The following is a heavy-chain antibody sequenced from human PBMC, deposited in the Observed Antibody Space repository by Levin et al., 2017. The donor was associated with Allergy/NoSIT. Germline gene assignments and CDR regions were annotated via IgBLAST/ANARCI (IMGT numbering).Heavy chain of an antibody. Sequence: PGGSLRLSCKPSGYPFPDHAIHWVRQVPGQRLEWMGWINAGNGDTKSSQNYQGRVTITRDTSATTVYMELGSLTSEDTAVYYCTRRAAGYCRDHLCSTPFDYWGQGTLVTVSS. V-gene: IGHV1-3*01. CDR3: TRRAAGYCRDHLCSTPFDY. CDR2: INAGNGDT. J-gene: IGHJ4*02. D-gene: IGHD2-15*01. CDR1: GYPFPDHA.